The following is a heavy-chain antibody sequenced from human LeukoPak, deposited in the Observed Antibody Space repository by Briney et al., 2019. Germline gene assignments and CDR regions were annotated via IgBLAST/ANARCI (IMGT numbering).Heavy chain of an antibody. CDR2: IYSGGST. CDR1: GFTVSSNY. Sequence: GGSLRLSCAASGFTVSSNYMSWVRQAPGKGLEWVSVIYSGGSTYYADSVKGRFTISRDNAKNTLYLQMSSLRVEDMAVYYCARVDYGDYLTGWFDPWGQGTLVTVSS. D-gene: IGHD4-17*01. J-gene: IGHJ5*02. V-gene: IGHV3-66*01. CDR3: ARVDYGDYLTGWFDP.